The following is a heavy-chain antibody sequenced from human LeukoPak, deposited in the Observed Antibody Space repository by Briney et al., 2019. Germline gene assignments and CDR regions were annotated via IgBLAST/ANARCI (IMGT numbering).Heavy chain of an antibody. Sequence: PGGSLRLSCVASGFTYESYTMSWVRQAPGKGLEWVSAIGGDPNDTYYAASVKGRFTISRDNSKNTMYLQMNSLRAGDTAVYYCAKGGKWDVTPFDYWGQGTLVTVSS. CDR2: IGGDPNDT. CDR1: GFTYESYT. J-gene: IGHJ4*02. D-gene: IGHD1-26*01. CDR3: AKGGKWDVTPFDY. V-gene: IGHV3-23*01.